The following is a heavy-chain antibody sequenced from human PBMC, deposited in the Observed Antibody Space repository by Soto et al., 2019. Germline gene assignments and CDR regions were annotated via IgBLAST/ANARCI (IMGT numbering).Heavy chain of an antibody. CDR1: GYTFTSYY. J-gene: IGHJ4*02. CDR2: INPSGGST. CDR3: ARGGVVAIDWLIYPYLRFDY. D-gene: IGHD3-9*01. Sequence: QVQLVQSGAEVKKPGASVKVSCKASGYTFTSYYMHWVRQAPGQGLEWMGIINPSGGSTSYAQKFPGRVTMTRDTSTSTVYMELSSLRSEDTAVYYCARGGVVAIDWLIYPYLRFDYWGQGTLVTVSS. V-gene: IGHV1-46*01.